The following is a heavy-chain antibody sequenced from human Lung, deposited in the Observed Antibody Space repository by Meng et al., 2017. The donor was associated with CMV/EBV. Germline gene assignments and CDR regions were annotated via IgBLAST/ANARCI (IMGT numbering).Heavy chain of an antibody. Sequence: ASXXVSXKASGYTFTTNYIHWVRQAPGQGLEWMGIIDPNEGSTSHTEKFQGRVTMTRDTSTNTVYMELSSLRSEDTAVYYCAREGRDDYNSPRDYFDYLGQGTLVTVSS. J-gene: IGHJ4*02. CDR3: AREGRDDYNSPRDYFDY. V-gene: IGHV1-46*01. CDR1: GYTFTTNY. CDR2: IDPNEGST. D-gene: IGHD5-24*01.